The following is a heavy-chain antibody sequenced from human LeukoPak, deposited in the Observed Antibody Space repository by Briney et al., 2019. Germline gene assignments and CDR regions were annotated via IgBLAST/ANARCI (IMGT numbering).Heavy chain of an antibody. CDR2: IYYSGST. D-gene: IGHD5-12*01. J-gene: IGHJ4*02. CDR1: GDSISSTTYY. CDR3: ARTRGYSGYDLPID. V-gene: IGHV4-39*07. Sequence: SETLSLTCTVSGDSISSTTYYWAWIRQPPGKGLEWIGSIYYSGSTSYNPSLKSRVTMSVDTSKNQFSLKLTSVTAADTAMYYCARTRGYSGYDLPIDWGQGTLVTVSS.